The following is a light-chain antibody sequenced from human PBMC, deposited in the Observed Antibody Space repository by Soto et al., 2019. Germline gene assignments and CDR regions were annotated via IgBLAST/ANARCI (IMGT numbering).Light chain of an antibody. V-gene: IGLV4-69*01. J-gene: IGLJ2*01. CDR2: LNSDGSH. CDR3: QTWGTGIQV. CDR1: SGHNSYA. Sequence: QSVLTQSPSASASLGASVKRTCTLSSGHNSYAIAWHQQQPEKGPRYLMKLNSDGSHSKGDGIPDRFSGSSSGAERYLTISSLQSEDEADYYCQTWGTGIQVFGGGTKLTVL.